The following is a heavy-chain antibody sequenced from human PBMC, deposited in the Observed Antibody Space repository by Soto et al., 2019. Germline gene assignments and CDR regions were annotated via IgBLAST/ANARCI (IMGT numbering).Heavy chain of an antibody. D-gene: IGHD3-22*01. CDR2: IFPSDSDT. CDR3: ARKDKSGYFNWFDP. Sequence: GESLKISCRTSGYRFTSYWIAWVRPIPGRGLEWMGIIFPSDSDTRYSPSFQGQVTISADRSTSTVFLQWASLKASDTAVYFCARKDKSGYFNWFDPWGQGTLVTVSS. CDR1: GYRFTSYW. V-gene: IGHV5-51*01. J-gene: IGHJ5*02.